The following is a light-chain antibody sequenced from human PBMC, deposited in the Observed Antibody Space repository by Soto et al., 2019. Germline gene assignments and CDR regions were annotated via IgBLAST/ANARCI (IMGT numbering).Light chain of an antibody. J-gene: IGKJ1*01. V-gene: IGKV1-5*01. CDR3: QQYDSYWS. CDR1: QRLTSW. Sequence: DIQMTQSPSTLSASVGDRVTITCRASQRLTSWLAWYQQRPGKAXLLLIFDASNLGSGVPSRFSGSGSGTEFTLTISSLQPDDFATYYCQQYDSYWSFGQGTKVDIK. CDR2: DAS.